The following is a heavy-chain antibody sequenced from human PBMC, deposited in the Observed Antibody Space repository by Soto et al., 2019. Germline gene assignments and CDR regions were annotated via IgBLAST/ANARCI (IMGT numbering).Heavy chain of an antibody. V-gene: IGHV3-23*01. CDR2: ISGSGGST. CDR3: AKDLVGSNADYYDY. J-gene: IGHJ4*02. Sequence: GSLRLSCAASGLTFSSYAMSWVRQAPGKGMEWVAAISGSGGSTYYADSVKGRFTISRENSKNTLYLQMNSLRAEDAAVYYCAKDLVGSNADYYDYWGQGTLVTVSS. D-gene: IGHD2-15*01. CDR1: GLTFSSYA.